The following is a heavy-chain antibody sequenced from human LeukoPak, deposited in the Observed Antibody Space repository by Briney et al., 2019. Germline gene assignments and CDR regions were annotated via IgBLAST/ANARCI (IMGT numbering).Heavy chain of an antibody. CDR3: TRDPSVDYDLLSHWFDP. D-gene: IGHD3-9*01. Sequence: SVKVSSKASGYTFTSYGISWVRQAPGQGLEWMGGIISSFGAAHYIQKFQGRLTITADESTSTAYMELSSLTSEDTAVYYCTRDPSVDYDLLSHWFDPWGQGTLVTVSS. CDR2: IISSFGAA. V-gene: IGHV1-69*13. J-gene: IGHJ5*02. CDR1: GYTFTSYG.